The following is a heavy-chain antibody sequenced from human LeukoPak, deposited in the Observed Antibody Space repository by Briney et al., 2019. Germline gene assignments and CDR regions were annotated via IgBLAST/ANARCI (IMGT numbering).Heavy chain of an antibody. D-gene: IGHD2-2*01. J-gene: IGHJ6*04. V-gene: IGHV1-69*01. CDR3: ARQGYCSSTSCYGGGYYYYGMDV. CDR1: GGTFSSYA. Sequence: SVKVSCKASGGTFSSYAISWVRQAPGQGLEWMGGIIPIFDTANYAQKFQGRVTITADESTSTAYMELSSLRSEDTAVYYCARQGYCSSTSCYGGGYYYYGMDVWGKGTTVTVSS. CDR2: IIPIFDTA.